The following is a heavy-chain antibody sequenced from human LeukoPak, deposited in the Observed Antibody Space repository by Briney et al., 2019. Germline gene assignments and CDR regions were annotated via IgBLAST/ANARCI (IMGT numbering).Heavy chain of an antibody. J-gene: IGHJ5*02. CDR2: INPNSGGT. CDR3: ARIGSGCHLGDFDP. CDR1: GGTFSSYA. Sequence: ASVKVSCKASGGTFSSYAISWVRQAPGQGLEWMGWINPNSGGTNYAQKFQGRVTMTRDTSISTAYMELSRLRSDDTAVYYCARIGSGCHLGDFDPWGQGTLVTVSS. V-gene: IGHV1-2*02. D-gene: IGHD3-10*01.